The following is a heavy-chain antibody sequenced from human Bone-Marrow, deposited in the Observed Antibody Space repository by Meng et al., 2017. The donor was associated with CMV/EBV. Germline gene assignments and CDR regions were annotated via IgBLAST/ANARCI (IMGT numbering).Heavy chain of an antibody. J-gene: IGHJ6*02. CDR3: AKDERMGDIVVVPAAILGYYYYYGMDV. Sequence: GGSLRLSCAASGFTVSRNHMSWVRQVPGKGLEWVSLIYGGGSTFYADSVKGRFTISRDNSKNTLYLQMNSLRAEDTAVYYCAKDERMGDIVVVPAAILGYYYYYGMDVWGQGTTVTVSS. V-gene: IGHV3-66*02. CDR2: IYGGGST. CDR1: GFTVSRNH. D-gene: IGHD2-2*01.